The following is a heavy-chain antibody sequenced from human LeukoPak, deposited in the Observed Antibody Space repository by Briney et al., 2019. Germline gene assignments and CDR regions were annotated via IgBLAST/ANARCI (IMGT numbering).Heavy chain of an antibody. CDR1: GFTFSSYG. CDR2: IRYDGSNK. D-gene: IGHD6-6*01. J-gene: IGHJ4*02. Sequence: PGGSLRLSCEASGFTFSSYGMHWVRQAPGKGLEWVAFIRYDGSNKYYADSVKGRFTISRDDSKNTLYLQMNSLRAEDTAVYYCAKDRFASRRRSSSGRERDYWGQGTLVTVSS. V-gene: IGHV3-30*02. CDR3: AKDRFASRRRSSSGRERDY.